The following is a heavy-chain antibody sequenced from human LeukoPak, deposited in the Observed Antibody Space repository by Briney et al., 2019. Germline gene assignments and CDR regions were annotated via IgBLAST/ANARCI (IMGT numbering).Heavy chain of an antibody. Sequence: PSETLSLTCTVSGGSISSSSYYWGWIRQPPGKGLEWIGSIYYSGSTYYNPSLKSRVTISVDTSKNEFSLKLRSVTAADTAVYYCARTAGIAVAGSRQYFDYWGQGMLVTVSS. J-gene: IGHJ4*02. CDR2: IYYSGST. CDR1: GGSISSSSYY. V-gene: IGHV4-39*01. D-gene: IGHD6-19*01. CDR3: ARTAGIAVAGSRQYFDY.